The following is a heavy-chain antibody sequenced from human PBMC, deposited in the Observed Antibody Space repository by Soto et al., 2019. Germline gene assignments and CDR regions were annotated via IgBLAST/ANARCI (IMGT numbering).Heavy chain of an antibody. CDR1: GGSISSSSYY. V-gene: IGHV4-39*01. CDR3: ASHKIAFYNSFDP. CDR2: IYYSGST. D-gene: IGHD3-3*02. J-gene: IGHJ5*02. Sequence: PSETLSLTCTVSGGSISSSSYYWGWIRQPPGKGLEWIGSIYYSGSTYYNPSLKSRVTISVDTSKNQFSLKLSSVTAADTAVYYCASHKIAFYNSFDPWGQGTLVTVSS.